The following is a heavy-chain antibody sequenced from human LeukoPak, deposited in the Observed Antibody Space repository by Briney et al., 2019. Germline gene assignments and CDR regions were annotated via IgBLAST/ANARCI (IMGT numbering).Heavy chain of an antibody. Sequence: PGRSLRLSCAASGFTFSSYAMHWVRQAPGKGLEWVAVISYDGSNKYYADSVKGRFTISRDNPGNVVYLQMDSLRAEDTAVYYCTRVAQSGPTGWFDPWGQGTLVTVSS. V-gene: IGHV3-30-3*01. J-gene: IGHJ5*02. CDR3: TRVAQSGPTGWFDP. D-gene: IGHD1-1*01. CDR2: ISYDGSNK. CDR1: GFTFSSYA.